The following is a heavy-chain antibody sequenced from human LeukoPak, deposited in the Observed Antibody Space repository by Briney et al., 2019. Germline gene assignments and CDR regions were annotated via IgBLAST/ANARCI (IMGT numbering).Heavy chain of an antibody. CDR2: IIPILGIA. V-gene: IGHV1-69*04. J-gene: IGHJ3*02. CDR3: ALRGDTVVTPFENAFDI. CDR1: GGTFSSYA. Sequence: SVKVSCKASGGTFSSYAISGVRQAPGQGLEWMGRIIPILGIANYAQKFQGRVTITADKSTSTAYMELSSLRSEDTAVYYCALRGDTVVTPFENAFDIWGQGTMVTVSS. D-gene: IGHD4-23*01.